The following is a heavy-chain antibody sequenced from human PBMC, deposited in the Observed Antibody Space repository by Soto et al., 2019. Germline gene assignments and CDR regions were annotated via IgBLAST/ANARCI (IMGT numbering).Heavy chain of an antibody. CDR2: IKSKTDGGTT. J-gene: IGHJ5*02. CDR3: TTDKDTAMGS. D-gene: IGHD5-18*01. V-gene: IGHV3-15*07. CDR1: GRIHSNAW. Sequence: GGYLRLSGAASGRIHSNAWRNWIRQAPGKGLEWVGRIKSKTDGGTTDYAAPVKGRFTISRDDSKNTLYLQMSSLKTEDTAVYYCTTDKDTAMGSWGQGTLVTVSS.